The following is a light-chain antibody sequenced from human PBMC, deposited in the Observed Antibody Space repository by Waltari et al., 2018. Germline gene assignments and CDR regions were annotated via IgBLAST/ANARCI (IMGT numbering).Light chain of an antibody. CDR2: STN. Sequence: QTVVTQEPSFSVSPGGTVTLTCGLSSGSVSTSYFVSWYQQTPGQAPLALIYSTNTRSSGVPERFSGSILGNKAALTITGAQADDESDYYCALYLGSGFSWVFGGGTKLTVL. J-gene: IGLJ3*02. V-gene: IGLV8-61*01. CDR1: SGSVSTSYF. CDR3: ALYLGSGFSWV.